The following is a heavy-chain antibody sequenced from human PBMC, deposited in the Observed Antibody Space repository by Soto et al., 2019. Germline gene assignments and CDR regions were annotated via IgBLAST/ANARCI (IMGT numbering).Heavy chain of an antibody. CDR2: IIPMFDRP. J-gene: IGHJ4*02. V-gene: IGHV1-69*12. D-gene: IGHD2-15*01. CDR3: ARSGGLDRDFNY. CDR1: GGTFSSDS. Sequence: QVQLVQSGAEVKKPGSSVKVSCKASGGTFSSDSFSWVRQAPGQGLEWMGGIIPMFDRPIYAQKFQDRVTITADESTSIAYMQLSSLRSGDTAVYYCARSGGLDRDFNYWGQGSLVTVSS.